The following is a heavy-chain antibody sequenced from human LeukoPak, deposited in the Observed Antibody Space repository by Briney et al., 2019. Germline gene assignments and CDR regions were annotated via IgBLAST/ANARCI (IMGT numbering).Heavy chain of an antibody. D-gene: IGHD6-13*01. Sequence: GGSLRLSCVASGFSFSTYWMSWVRQAPGKGLEWVADIKQDGSAKYYVDSVKGRFTISRDNAENSLYLDMNNVRAEDTAVYYCARDKGIPAANGVGHFDYWGQGTLVTVSS. CDR1: GFSFSTYW. V-gene: IGHV3-7*01. CDR3: ARDKGIPAANGVGHFDY. CDR2: IKQDGSAK. J-gene: IGHJ4*02.